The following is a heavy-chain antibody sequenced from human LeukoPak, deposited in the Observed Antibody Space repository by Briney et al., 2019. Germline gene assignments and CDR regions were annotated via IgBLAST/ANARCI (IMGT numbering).Heavy chain of an antibody. CDR3: AKEVGDLYYYYYMDV. CDR2: IRYDGSNK. V-gene: IGHV3-30*02. Sequence: GSLRLSCAASGFTFSSYGMHWVRQAPVKGLEWVAFIRYDGSNKYYADSVKGRFTISRDNSKNTLYLQMNSLRAEDTAVYYCAKEVGDLYYYYYMDVWGKGTTVTISS. J-gene: IGHJ6*03. D-gene: IGHD3-10*01. CDR1: GFTFSSYG.